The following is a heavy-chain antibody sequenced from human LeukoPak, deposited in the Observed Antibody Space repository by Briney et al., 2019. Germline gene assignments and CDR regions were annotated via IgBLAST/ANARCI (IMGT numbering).Heavy chain of an antibody. CDR2: IYYSGST. CDR1: GGSISSGDYY. V-gene: IGHV4-30-4*01. D-gene: IGHD4-11*01. Sequence: SETLSLTCTVSGGSISSGDYYWSWIRQPPGKGLEWIGYIYYSGSTYHNPSLKSRVTISLDTSKSQFSLRLSSVTAADTAVYYCASHHDYSNYGYFDLWGRGTLVTVSS. CDR3: ASHHDYSNYGYFDL. J-gene: IGHJ2*01.